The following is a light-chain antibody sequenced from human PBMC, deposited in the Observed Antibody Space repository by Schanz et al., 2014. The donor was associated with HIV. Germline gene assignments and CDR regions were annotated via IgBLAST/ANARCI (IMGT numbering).Light chain of an antibody. CDR2: DVS. J-gene: IGLJ1*01. Sequence: QSALTQPASVSGSPGQSITISCTGTSSDVGGYNYVSWYQQHPGKAPKLMMYDVSRRPSGVSNRFSGSKSGNTASLTISGLQAEDEADYYCSSYTSSSLRVFGTGTKLTVL. CDR1: SSDVGGYNY. V-gene: IGLV2-14*01. CDR3: SSYTSSSLRV.